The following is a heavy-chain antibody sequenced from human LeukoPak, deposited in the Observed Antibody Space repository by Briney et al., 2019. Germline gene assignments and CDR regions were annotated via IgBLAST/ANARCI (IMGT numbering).Heavy chain of an antibody. CDR1: GYTFTGYY. D-gene: IGHD2-2*02. CDR3: ARTFSRCSSTSCYTVGDY. V-gene: IGHV1-2*02. CDR2: INPNSGGT. J-gene: IGHJ4*02. Sequence: ASVTVSCKASGYTFTGYYTHWVRQAPGQGLEWMGWINPNSGGTNYAQKFQGRVTMTRDTSISTAYMELSRLRSDDTAVYYCARTFSRCSSTSCYTVGDYWGQGTLVTVSS.